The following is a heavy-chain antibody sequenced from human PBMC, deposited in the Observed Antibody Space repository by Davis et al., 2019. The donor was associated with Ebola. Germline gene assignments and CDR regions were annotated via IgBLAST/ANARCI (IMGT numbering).Heavy chain of an antibody. Sequence: PGGSLRLSCAASGFTFTHYTINWVRQAPGKGLEWVSYTSCCNGRTYYADSVKGRFTSSRDSATNSVHLQMDTLRADDTAVYYCTRDSAVVFFDYWSQGTLVTVSS. J-gene: IGHJ4*02. CDR2: TSCCNGRT. D-gene: IGHD5-18*01. V-gene: IGHV3-21*04. CDR3: TRDSAVVFFDY. CDR1: GFTFTHYT.